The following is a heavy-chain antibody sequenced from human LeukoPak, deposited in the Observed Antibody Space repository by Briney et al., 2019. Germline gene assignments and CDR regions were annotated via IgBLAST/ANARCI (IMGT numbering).Heavy chain of an antibody. J-gene: IGHJ4*02. CDR3: AIDVTPDWGALCSY. D-gene: IGHD4-23*01. CDR1: GFTFSSYA. Sequence: RGSLRLSCAASGFTFSSYAMSWVRQAPGKGLEWVSAISGSGGSTYYADSVKGRFTISRDNSKNTLYLQMNSLRAEDTAVYYCAIDVTPDWGALCSYWGQGTLVTVSS. CDR2: ISGSGGST. V-gene: IGHV3-23*01.